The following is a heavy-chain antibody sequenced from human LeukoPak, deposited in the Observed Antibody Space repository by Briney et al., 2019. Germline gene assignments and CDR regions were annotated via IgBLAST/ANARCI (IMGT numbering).Heavy chain of an antibody. CDR2: INWNGGGT. V-gene: IGHV3-20*04. J-gene: IGHJ3*02. Sequence: GGSLRLSCAASGFTFDDYGMSRVRQAPGKGLEWVSGINWNGGGTGYADSVKGRFTISRDNAKNSLYLQMNSLRAEDTALYYCARALRTPYYYDGSGYYYDAFDIWGQGTMSPSLQ. CDR3: ARALRTPYYYDGSGYYYDAFDI. CDR1: GFTFDDYG. D-gene: IGHD3-22*01.